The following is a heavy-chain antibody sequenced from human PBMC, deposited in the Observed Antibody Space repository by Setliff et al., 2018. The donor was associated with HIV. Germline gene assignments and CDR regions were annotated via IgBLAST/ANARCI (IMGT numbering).Heavy chain of an antibody. CDR1: GGSISSYY. CDR3: ASIRISWSYRYFDY. D-gene: IGHD1-26*01. J-gene: IGHJ4*02. Sequence: ASETLSLTCTVSGGSISSYYWSWSRQPPGKGLGWIGYIYTSGRTNYNPSLKSRVTISVDTSKNQFSLKLSSFTAADTAVYYCASIRISWSYRYFDYWGQGTLVTVSS. CDR2: IYTSGRT. V-gene: IGHV4-4*08.